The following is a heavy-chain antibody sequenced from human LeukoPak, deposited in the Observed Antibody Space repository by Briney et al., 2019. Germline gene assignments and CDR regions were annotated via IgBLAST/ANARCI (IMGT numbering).Heavy chain of an antibody. J-gene: IGHJ4*02. CDR1: GFPFSTFS. CDR3: ARDDGYYDSSGY. V-gene: IGHV3-21*06. CDR2: ISGISDYI. D-gene: IGHD3-22*01. Sequence: GGSLRLSCAASGFPFSTFSMNWVRQAPGKGLEWVSSISGISDYIFYGDSVKGRFTTSRDNAKNLLYLQMDSLRVEDTAVYYCARDDGYYDSSGYWGQGTLVTVSS.